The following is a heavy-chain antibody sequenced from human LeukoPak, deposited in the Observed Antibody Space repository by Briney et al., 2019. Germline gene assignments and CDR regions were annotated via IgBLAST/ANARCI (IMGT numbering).Heavy chain of an antibody. Sequence: SETLSLTCTVSGGSISSSSYYWGWIRQPPGKVLEWIGSIYYSGSTYYNPSLKSRVTISVDTSKNQFSLKLSSVTAADTAVYYCARVARVGNYYDSSGYYGGNWFDPWGQGTLVTVSS. CDR3: ARVARVGNYYDSSGYYGGNWFDP. D-gene: IGHD3-22*01. CDR2: IYYSGST. V-gene: IGHV4-39*07. CDR1: GGSISSSSYY. J-gene: IGHJ5*02.